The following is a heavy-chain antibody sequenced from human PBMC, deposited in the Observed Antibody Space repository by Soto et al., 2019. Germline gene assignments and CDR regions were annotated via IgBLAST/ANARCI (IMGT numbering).Heavy chain of an antibody. CDR3: ASDGPPGYCSSTICYIT. CDR1: GGTFSSYA. CDR2: IIPIFGTA. Sequence: QVQLVQSGAEVKKPGSSVKVSCKASGGTFSSYAISWVRQAPGQGLEWMGGIIPIFGTANYAQKFQGRVTITADESTNTAYMELSSLRSEDTAVYYCASDGPPGYCSSTICYITWGQGTLVTVSS. J-gene: IGHJ5*02. V-gene: IGHV1-69*01. D-gene: IGHD2-2*02.